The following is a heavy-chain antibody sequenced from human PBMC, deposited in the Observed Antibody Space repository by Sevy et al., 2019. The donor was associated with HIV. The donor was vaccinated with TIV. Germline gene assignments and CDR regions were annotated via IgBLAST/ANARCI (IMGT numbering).Heavy chain of an antibody. V-gene: IGHV3-15*07. Sequence: GGSLRLSCTTSGFIFSNAWMNWVRQAPGKGLEWVGRIKSKYDGGTTDYAAPVKGRCTVSRDDSKNTVYLQMNSLKAEDTAIYYCATGGYYFDYWCQGTLVTVSS. D-gene: IGHD3-22*01. CDR3: ATGGYYFDY. CDR2: IKSKYDGGTT. J-gene: IGHJ4*02. CDR1: GFIFSNAW.